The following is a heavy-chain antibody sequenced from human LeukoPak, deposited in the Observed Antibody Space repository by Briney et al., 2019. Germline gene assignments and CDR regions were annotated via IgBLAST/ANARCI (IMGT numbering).Heavy chain of an antibody. Sequence: GGSLRLSCAASGFTFSSYVMTWLRQAPGRGLEWVSGISGSGVSTYYADSVKGRFTISRDNSKNTLYLQINSLRAEDTAIYYCAKGASSGWLLYWFDPWAREPWSPSPQ. J-gene: IGHJ5*02. V-gene: IGHV3-23*01. CDR2: ISGSGVST. CDR1: GFTFSSYV. CDR3: AKGASSGWLLYWFDP. D-gene: IGHD6-19*01.